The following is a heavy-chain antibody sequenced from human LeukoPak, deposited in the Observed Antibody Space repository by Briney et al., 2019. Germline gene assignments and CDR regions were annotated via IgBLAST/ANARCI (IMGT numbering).Heavy chain of an antibody. V-gene: IGHV1-69*13. CDR2: IIPIFGTA. J-gene: IGHJ4*02. CDR1: GYTFTSYA. D-gene: IGHD3-3*01. Sequence: ASVKASCKASGYTFTSYAISWVRQAPGQGLEWMGGIIPIFGTANYAQKFQGRVTITADESTSTAYMELSSLRSEDTAVYYCARGKSGYNRAQFDYWGQGTLVTVSS. CDR3: ARGKSGYNRAQFDY.